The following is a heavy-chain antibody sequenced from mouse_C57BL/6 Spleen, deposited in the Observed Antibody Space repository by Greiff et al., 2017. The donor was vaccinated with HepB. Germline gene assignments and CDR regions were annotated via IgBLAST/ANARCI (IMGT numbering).Heavy chain of an antibody. J-gene: IGHJ1*03. D-gene: IGHD1-1*01. V-gene: IGHV1-39*01. CDR2: INPNYGTT. CDR1: GYSFTDYN. Sequence: EVKLQQSGPELVKPGASVKISCKASGYSFTDYNMNWVKQSNGKSLEWIGVINPNYGTTSYNQKFKGKATLTVDQSSSTAYMQLNSLTSEDSAVYYCAHYYGSSEDWYFDVWGTGTTVTVSS. CDR3: AHYYGSSEDWYFDV.